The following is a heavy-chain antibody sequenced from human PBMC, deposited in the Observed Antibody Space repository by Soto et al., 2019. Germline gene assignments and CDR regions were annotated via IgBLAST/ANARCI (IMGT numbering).Heavy chain of an antibody. D-gene: IGHD2-2*01. J-gene: IGHJ4*02. CDR1: GYSFTSYW. CDR3: ARPSLAYCSSTSCYEGYFEY. Sequence: GESLKISCKGSGYSFTSYWIGWVRQMPGKGLEWMGIIYPGDSDTRYSPSFQGQVTISADKSISTAYLQWSSLKASDTAMYYCARPSLAYCSSTSCYEGYFEYWGQGTLVTVSS. CDR2: IYPGDSDT. V-gene: IGHV5-51*03.